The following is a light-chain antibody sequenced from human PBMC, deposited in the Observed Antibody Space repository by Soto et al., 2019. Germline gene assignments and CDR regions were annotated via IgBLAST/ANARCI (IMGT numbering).Light chain of an antibody. J-gene: IGKJ2*01. CDR1: QSVTSN. CDR2: GAS. CDR3: QQYNNWPL. Sequence: EIVLTQSPGTLSLSPGERATLSCGASQSVTSNYLAWYQQKPGQAPRLLIFGASIRVTGIPDRFIGSGSGTEFTLTISSLQSEDFAVYYCQQYNNWPLFGQGTKLEIK. V-gene: IGKV3D-15*01.